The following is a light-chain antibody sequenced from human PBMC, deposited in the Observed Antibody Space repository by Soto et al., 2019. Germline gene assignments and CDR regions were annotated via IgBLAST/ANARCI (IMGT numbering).Light chain of an antibody. J-gene: IGKJ5*01. CDR2: SAS. V-gene: IGKV3-11*01. CDR1: QSVGTY. CDR3: QQRSDWPPGIS. Sequence: EIVLTQSPGTLSLSPGERATLSCRASQSVGTYLAWYQQKPCQAPRLVIYSASNRATGIPARFSGSGSDTDFTLTISGLEPEDFAVYSCQQRSDWPPGISFGQGTRLDIK.